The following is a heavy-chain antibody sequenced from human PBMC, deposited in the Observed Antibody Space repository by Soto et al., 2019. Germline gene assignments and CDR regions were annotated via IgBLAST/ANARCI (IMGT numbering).Heavy chain of an antibody. CDR3: ARGVVATIPFDY. CDR2: IYYSGST. J-gene: IGHJ4*02. CDR1: GGSISSGGYY. V-gene: IGHV4-31*03. Sequence: SETLSLTCTVSGGSISSGGYYWSWIRQHPGKGLEWIGYIYYSGSTYYNPSLKSRVTISVDTSKNQFSLKLSSVTAADTAVYYCARGVVATIPFDYWGQGTLVTVS. D-gene: IGHD5-12*01.